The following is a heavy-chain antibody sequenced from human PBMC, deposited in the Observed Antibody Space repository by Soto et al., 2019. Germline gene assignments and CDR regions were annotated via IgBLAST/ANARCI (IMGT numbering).Heavy chain of an antibody. CDR2: ISYAGRKK. CDR1: GFNFSSYA. J-gene: IGHJ4*02. Sequence: QVQLVESGGGVVQPGRSLRLSCAAAGFNFSSYAMHWVRQAPGKGRERVAVISYAGRKKYYADSVNGRFTISRDNSKNPLYLEMNSLSADDTAVYYCAREGPPAAGTTPHDWGQGTLVPVSS. D-gene: IGHD6-13*01. CDR3: AREGPPAAGTTPHD. V-gene: IGHV3-30*04.